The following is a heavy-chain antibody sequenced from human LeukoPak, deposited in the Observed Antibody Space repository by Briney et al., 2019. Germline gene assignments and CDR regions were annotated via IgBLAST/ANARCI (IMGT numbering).Heavy chain of an antibody. Sequence: PGGSLRLSCAASGFTFGSYGMHWVRQAPGKGLEWVAVISYDGSNKYYADSVKGRFTISRDNSKNTLYLQMNSLRAEDTAVYYCAKDYRYSSSWLWGPFDYWGQGTLVTVSS. CDR1: GFTFGSYG. V-gene: IGHV3-30*18. CDR3: AKDYRYSSSWLWGPFDY. J-gene: IGHJ4*02. D-gene: IGHD6-13*01. CDR2: ISYDGSNK.